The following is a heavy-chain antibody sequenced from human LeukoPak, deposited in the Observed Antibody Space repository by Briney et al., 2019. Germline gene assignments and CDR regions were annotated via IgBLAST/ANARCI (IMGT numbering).Heavy chain of an antibody. CDR1: GFTFSSYA. J-gene: IGHJ4*02. CDR3: AKLSWRELLSDDFDY. Sequence: GGSLRLSCAASGFTFSSYAMXXXRXAPGKGXXXXXXXNGGGGXTYYADSVKGRFTISRDNSKNTLYLQMNSLRAEDTAVYYCAKLSWRELLSDDFDYWGQGTLVTVSS. V-gene: IGHV3-23*01. D-gene: IGHD1-26*01. CDR2: XNGGGGXT.